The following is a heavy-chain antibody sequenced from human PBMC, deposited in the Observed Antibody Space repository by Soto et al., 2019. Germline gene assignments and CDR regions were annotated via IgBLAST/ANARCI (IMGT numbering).Heavy chain of an antibody. CDR3: ARALKHYGMDV. CDR1: GFTFSSYD. J-gene: IGHJ6*02. CDR2: IGTAGDT. Sequence: EVQLVESGGGLVQPGGSLRLSCAASGFTFSSYDMHWVRQATGKGLEWVSAIGTAGDTYYPGSVKGRFTISRENAKNSLYLQMNSLRAEDTAVYYCARALKHYGMDVWGQGSTVTVS. V-gene: IGHV3-13*01.